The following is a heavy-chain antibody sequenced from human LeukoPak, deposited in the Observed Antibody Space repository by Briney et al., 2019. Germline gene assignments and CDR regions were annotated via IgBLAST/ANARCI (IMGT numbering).Heavy chain of an antibody. Sequence: SETLSLTCTVSGGSISSSSYYWGWIRQPPGKGLEWIGSIYYSGSTYYNPSLKSRVTISVDTSKNQFSLKLSSVTAADTAVYYCARDISGSYRWGQGTLVTVSS. CDR1: GGSISSSSYY. CDR2: IYYSGST. V-gene: IGHV4-39*07. J-gene: IGHJ5*02. D-gene: IGHD1-26*01. CDR3: ARDISGSYR.